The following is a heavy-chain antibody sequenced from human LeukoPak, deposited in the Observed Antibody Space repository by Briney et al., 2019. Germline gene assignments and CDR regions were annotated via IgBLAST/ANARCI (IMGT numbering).Heavy chain of an antibody. D-gene: IGHD3-10*01. CDR1: GGSFSGYY. CDR3: ARGWGVWFGEGNWFDP. J-gene: IGHJ5*02. V-gene: IGHV4-34*01. CDR2: INHSGST. Sequence: SETLSLTCAVYGGSFSGYYWSWIRQPPGKGLEWIGEINHSGSTYYNPCLKSRVTISVDTSKNQFSLKLSSVTAADTAVYYCARGWGVWFGEGNWFDPWGQGTLVTVSS.